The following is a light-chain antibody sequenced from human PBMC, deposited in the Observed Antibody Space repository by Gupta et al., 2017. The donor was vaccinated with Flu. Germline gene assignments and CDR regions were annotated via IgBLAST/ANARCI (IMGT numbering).Light chain of an antibody. CDR2: LNSDGSH. CDR1: SGHSSYA. V-gene: IGLV4-69*01. CDR3: QTWGTGGWV. Sequence: QLVLTQSPSASASLGASVKLTCTLSSGHSSYAIAWHQQQPEKGPRYLMKLNSDGSHSKGDGIPDRFSGPSSGAERYLTISSLQSEDEADYYCQTWGTGGWVFGGGTKLTVL. J-gene: IGLJ3*02.